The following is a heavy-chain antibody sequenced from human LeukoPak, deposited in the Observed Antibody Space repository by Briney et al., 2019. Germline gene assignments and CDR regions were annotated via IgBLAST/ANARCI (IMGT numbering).Heavy chain of an antibody. CDR2: INHSGST. Sequence: SETLSITCAVYGGSFSGYYWSWIRQPPGKGLEWIGEINHSGSTNYNPSLKSRVTISVDTSKNQFSLKLSSVTAADTAVYYCARVGMVVTARGDYWGQGTLVTVSS. J-gene: IGHJ4*02. V-gene: IGHV4-34*01. CDR3: ARVGMVVTARGDY. CDR1: GGSFSGYY. D-gene: IGHD2-21*02.